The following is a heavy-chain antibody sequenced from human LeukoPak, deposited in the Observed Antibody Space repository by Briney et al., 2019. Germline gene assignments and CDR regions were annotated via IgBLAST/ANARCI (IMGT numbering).Heavy chain of an antibody. CDR1: GFTFSSYW. V-gene: IGHV3-7*01. CDR2: IKQDGSEK. D-gene: IGHD6-19*01. J-gene: IGHJ4*02. Sequence: GGSLRLSCAASGFTFSSYWMSWVRQAPGKGLEWVANIKQDGSEKYYVDSVKGRFTISRDNAKNSLYLQMNSLRAEDTAVYYCAGDPGYSSGWYFYWGQGTLVTVSS. CDR3: AGDPGYSSGWYFY.